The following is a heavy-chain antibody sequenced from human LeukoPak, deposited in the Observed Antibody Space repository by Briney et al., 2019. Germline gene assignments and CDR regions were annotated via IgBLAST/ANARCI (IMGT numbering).Heavy chain of an antibody. D-gene: IGHD2-2*01. CDR2: IRYDGSNK. V-gene: IGHV3-30*02. CDR3: AREEEGSTLGYCSSTSCRGGLEY. CDR1: GFTFSSYG. J-gene: IGHJ4*02. Sequence: GGSLRLSCAASGFTFSSYGMHWVRQAPGKGLEWVAFIRYDGSNKYYADSVKGRFTISRDNSKNTLYLQMNSLRAEDTAVYYCAREEEGSTLGYCSSTSCRGGLEYWGQGTLVTVSS.